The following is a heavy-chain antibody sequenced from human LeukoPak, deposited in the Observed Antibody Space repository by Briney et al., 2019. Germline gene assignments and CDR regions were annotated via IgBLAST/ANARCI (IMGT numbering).Heavy chain of an antibody. CDR3: AGGSRQQQTRVGWFDP. CDR2: INHSGST. D-gene: IGHD6-13*01. V-gene: IGHV4-34*01. Sequence: SETLSLTCAVYGGSFSGYYWSWIRQPPGKGLEWIGEINHSGSTNYNPSLKSRVTISVDTSKNQFSPKLSSVTAADTAVYYCAGGSRQQQTRVGWFDPWGQGTLVAVSS. J-gene: IGHJ5*02. CDR1: GGSFSGYY.